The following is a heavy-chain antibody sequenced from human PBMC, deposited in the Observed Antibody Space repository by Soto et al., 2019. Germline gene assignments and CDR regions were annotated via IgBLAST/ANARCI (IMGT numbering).Heavy chain of an antibody. CDR1: GGSISSGGYY. D-gene: IGHD3-16*02. CDR3: ARAFVPAFDI. V-gene: IGHV4-31*03. Sequence: SETLSLTCTVSGGSISSGGYYWSWIRQHPGKGLEWIGYIYYSGSTYYNPSLKSRVTISVDTSKNQFSLKLSSVTAADTAVYYCARAFVPAFDIWGQGTMVTVSS. J-gene: IGHJ3*02. CDR2: IYYSGST.